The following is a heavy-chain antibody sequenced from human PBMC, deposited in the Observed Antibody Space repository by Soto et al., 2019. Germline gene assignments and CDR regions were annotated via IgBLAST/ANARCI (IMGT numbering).Heavy chain of an antibody. CDR2: IRGETNGGTA. D-gene: IGHD3-22*01. V-gene: IGHV3-49*04. J-gene: IGHJ4*02. Sequence: GGSLRLFCTGSGFNFANYALTWVRQAPGKGLEWVGFIRGETNGGTADYAASLKGRITISRDDSKSIAYLEINSLQTEDTAVYYCTRYYYESSGYYVYWGQGTLVTVSS. CDR3: TRYYYESSGYYVY. CDR1: GFNFANYA.